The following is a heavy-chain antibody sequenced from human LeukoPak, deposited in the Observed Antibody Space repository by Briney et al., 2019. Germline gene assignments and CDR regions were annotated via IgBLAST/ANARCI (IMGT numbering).Heavy chain of an antibody. CDR3: AREGGMDYGGNLPRHYGMDV. CDR1: GFTFSSYW. Sequence: GGSLRLSCAASGFTFSSYWMHWVRHAPGKGLVWVSRINSDGSSTSYADSVKGRFTISRDNAKNTLYLQMNSLRAEDTAVYYCAREGGMDYGGNLPRHYGMDVWGQGTTVTVSS. J-gene: IGHJ6*02. CDR2: INSDGSST. D-gene: IGHD4-23*01. V-gene: IGHV3-74*01.